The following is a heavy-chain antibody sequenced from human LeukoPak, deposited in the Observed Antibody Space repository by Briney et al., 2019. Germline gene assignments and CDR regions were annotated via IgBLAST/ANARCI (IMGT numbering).Heavy chain of an antibody. D-gene: IGHD6-13*01. CDR2: FDPEDGET. Sequence: ASVKVSCKVSGYTLTELSMHWVRQAPGKGLEWMGGFDPEDGETIYAQKFQGRVTMTEDTSTDTAYMELSSLRSEDTAVYYCARGALLAAAGTFYYYGMDVWGQGTTVTVSS. J-gene: IGHJ6*02. CDR3: ARGALLAAAGTFYYYGMDV. CDR1: GYTLTELS. V-gene: IGHV1-24*01.